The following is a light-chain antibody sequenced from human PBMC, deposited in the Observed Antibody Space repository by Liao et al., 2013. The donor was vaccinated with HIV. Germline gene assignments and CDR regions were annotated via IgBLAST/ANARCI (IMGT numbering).Light chain of an antibody. V-gene: IGLV3-1*01. CDR2: QDK. CDR3: QAWDSNTVI. Sequence: SYELTQPPSVSVFPGQTAIITCSGDNLGDKYTSWYQQRPGRSPLLVIFQDKKRPSGISDRFSGSNSGTTATLTISGTQALDEADYYCQAWDSNTVIFGGGTKLTVL. CDR1: NLGDKY. J-gene: IGLJ2*01.